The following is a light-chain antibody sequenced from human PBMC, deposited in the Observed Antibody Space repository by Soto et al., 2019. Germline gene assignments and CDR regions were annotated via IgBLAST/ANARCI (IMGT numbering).Light chain of an antibody. CDR3: QQYNNWPPT. V-gene: IGKV3-15*01. Sequence: EIVMTQSPATLSVSPGERATLSCRASQSVSSSYLAWYQQKPGQAPRLLIYGASTRAIGIPARFSGSGSGTEFTLTISSLQSEDFAVYYCQQYNNWPPTFGQGTRLEIK. CDR1: QSVSSSY. J-gene: IGKJ5*01. CDR2: GAS.